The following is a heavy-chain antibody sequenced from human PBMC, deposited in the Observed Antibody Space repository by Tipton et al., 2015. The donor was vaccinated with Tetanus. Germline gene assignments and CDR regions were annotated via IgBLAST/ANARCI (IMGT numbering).Heavy chain of an antibody. D-gene: IGHD1/OR15-1a*01. CDR2: IHPGDSNI. Sequence: MQLVQSGAEVKKPGESLKISCKGSGYSFSSYYIAWVRLMPGKGLEWMGIIHPGDSNIKYNPSFQGRVTVPADTSINTAHLQWSSLKASDTAIYYCARRRTNTNLFFWFDLWGRGTLVTVS. V-gene: IGHV5-51*01. J-gene: IGHJ5*02. CDR3: ARRRTNTNLFFWFDL. CDR1: GYSFSSYY.